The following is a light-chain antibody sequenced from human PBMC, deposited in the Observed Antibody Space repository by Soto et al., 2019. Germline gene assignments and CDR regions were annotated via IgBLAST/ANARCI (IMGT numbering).Light chain of an antibody. CDR1: QSVSSSY. V-gene: IGKV3-20*01. J-gene: IGKJ1*01. CDR2: VAS. Sequence: EIVLTQSPGTLSLSPGERATLSCRASQSVSSSYLAWYLQKPGQAPRLLIYVASSRAPGIPDRFSGSGSGTDFTLTISRLEPEDFAVYYCQQYGSSPWTFGQGTKVEIK. CDR3: QQYGSSPWT.